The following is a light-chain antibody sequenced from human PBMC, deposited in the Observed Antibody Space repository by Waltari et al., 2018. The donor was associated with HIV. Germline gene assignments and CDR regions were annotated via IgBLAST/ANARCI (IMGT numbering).Light chain of an antibody. CDR1: QSISSY. CDR2: GAA. Sequence: DIQMTQSPSSLSASIGDRVTITCRASQSISSYLNCYQQKPGKAPKLLIYGAATLQSGVPSNFSGSGSGTDFTLIISSLQPEDFATYYCQQSYTTPRTFGQGTKLEIK. CDR3: QQSYTTPRT. V-gene: IGKV1-39*01. J-gene: IGKJ2*02.